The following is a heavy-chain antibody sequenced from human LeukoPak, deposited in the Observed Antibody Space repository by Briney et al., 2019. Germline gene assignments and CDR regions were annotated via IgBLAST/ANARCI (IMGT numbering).Heavy chain of an antibody. D-gene: IGHD3-3*01. CDR1: GFTFSSYS. Sequence: GGSLRLSCAVSGFTFSSYSMNWVRQAPGKGLEWVSSISSSSSYIYYADSVKGRFTIYRDNAKNSLYLQMNSLRAEDTAVYYCASNYDLFSEEVHWGQGTLVTVSS. V-gene: IGHV3-21*01. CDR2: ISSSSSYI. J-gene: IGHJ4*02. CDR3: ASNYDLFSEEVH.